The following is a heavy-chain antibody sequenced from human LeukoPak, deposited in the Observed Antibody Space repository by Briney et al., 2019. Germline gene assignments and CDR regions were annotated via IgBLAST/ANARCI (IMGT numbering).Heavy chain of an antibody. J-gene: IGHJ4*02. CDR2: MHYSGST. Sequence: SETLSLTCAVSGYSINSGYFWGWIRQPPGKGLEWIGSMHYSGSTYYNPSLKSRVTISIDTSKNQFSLKLTSVTDADTAVYYCARLECSIDSCKQIFYWGQGTLVTVSS. D-gene: IGHD2-2*01. V-gene: IGHV4-38-2*01. CDR3: ARLECSIDSCKQIFY. CDR1: GYSINSGYF.